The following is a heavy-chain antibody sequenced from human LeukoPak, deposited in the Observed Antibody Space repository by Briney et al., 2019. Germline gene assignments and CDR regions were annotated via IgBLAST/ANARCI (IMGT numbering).Heavy chain of an antibody. CDR2: FDPEDGET. CDR1: GYTLTELS. CDR3: ATGLLWFGELLYALDY. Sequence: ASVTVSCKVSGYTLTELSMHWVRQAPGKGLEWMGGFDPEDGETIYAQKFQGRVTMTEDTSTDTAYMELSSLRSEDTAVYYCATGLLWFGELLYALDYWGQGTLVTVSS. J-gene: IGHJ4*02. D-gene: IGHD3-10*01. V-gene: IGHV1-24*01.